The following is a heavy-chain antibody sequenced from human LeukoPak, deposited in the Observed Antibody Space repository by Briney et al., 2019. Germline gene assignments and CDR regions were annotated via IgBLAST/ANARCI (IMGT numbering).Heavy chain of an antibody. D-gene: IGHD1-7*01. Sequence: GGSLRLSCAASGFTFSSYAMSWVRQAPGKGLEWVSAISDSGGSTYYADSVKGRFTISRDNSKNTLYLQMNSLRAEDTALYYCAKYGSTWNSLDYWGQGTLVTVSS. CDR2: ISDSGGST. CDR3: AKYGSTWNSLDY. V-gene: IGHV3-23*01. CDR1: GFTFSSYA. J-gene: IGHJ4*02.